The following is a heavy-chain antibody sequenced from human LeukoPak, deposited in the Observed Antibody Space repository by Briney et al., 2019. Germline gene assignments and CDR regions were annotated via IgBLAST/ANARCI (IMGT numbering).Heavy chain of an antibody. Sequence: SETLSLTCTVSGYSITTNYYWAWIRQSPGTGLEWIGSVYHNGETYYNPSLKSRVIISVDTSMNEFSLRLTSVTAADTAVYYCVTPRSWELSDMAVWGKGTTVIVSS. J-gene: IGHJ6*03. CDR3: VTPRSWELSDMAV. CDR2: VYHNGET. V-gene: IGHV4-38-2*02. CDR1: GYSITTNYY. D-gene: IGHD1-26*01.